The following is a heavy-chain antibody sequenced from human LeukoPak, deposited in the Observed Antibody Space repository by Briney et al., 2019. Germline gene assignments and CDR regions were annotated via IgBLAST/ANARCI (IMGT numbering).Heavy chain of an antibody. J-gene: IGHJ6*03. CDR1: GGSISSGGYY. V-gene: IGHV4-31*03. CDR3: ARGDDFWSPNYMDV. CDR2: IYYSGST. Sequence: KPSETLSLTCTVSGGSISSGGYYWSWIRQHPGKGLEWIGHIYYSGSTYYNPSLKSRVTISVDTSKNQFSLKLSSVTAADTAVYYCARGDDFWSPNYMDVWGKGTTVTVSS. D-gene: IGHD3-3*01.